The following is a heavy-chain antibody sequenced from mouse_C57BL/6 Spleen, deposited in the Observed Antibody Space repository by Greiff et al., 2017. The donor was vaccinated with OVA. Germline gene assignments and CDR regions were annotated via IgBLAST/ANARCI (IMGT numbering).Heavy chain of an antibody. V-gene: IGHV1-61*01. J-gene: IGHJ2*01. Sequence: QVQLQQPGAELVRPGSSVKLSCKASGYTFTSYWMDWVKQRPGQGLEWIGNIYPSDSETHYNQKFKDKATLTVDKSSSTAYMQLSSLTSEDSAVYYCARGAWQYYFDYWGQGTTLTVSS. D-gene: IGHD6-1*01. CDR3: ARGAWQYYFDY. CDR1: GYTFTSYW. CDR2: IYPSDSET.